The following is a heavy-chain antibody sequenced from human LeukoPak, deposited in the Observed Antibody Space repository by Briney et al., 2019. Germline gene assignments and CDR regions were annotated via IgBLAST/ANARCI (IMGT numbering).Heavy chain of an antibody. D-gene: IGHD3-3*01. CDR3: ARDVYDFWSGYYD. CDR1: GGSFSGYY. J-gene: IGHJ4*02. Sequence: SETLSLTCAVYGGSFSGYYWSWIRQPPGKGLEWIGEINHSGSTNYNPSLKSRLTISVDTSKNQFSLKLSSVTAADTAVYYCARDVYDFWSGYYDWGPGTLVTVSS. CDR2: INHSGST. V-gene: IGHV4-34*01.